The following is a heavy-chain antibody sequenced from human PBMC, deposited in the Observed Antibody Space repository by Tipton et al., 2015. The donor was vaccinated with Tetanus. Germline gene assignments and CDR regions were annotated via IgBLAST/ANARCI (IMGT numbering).Heavy chain of an antibody. CDR1: AFTFSTYA. V-gene: IGHV3-33*06. D-gene: IGHD1-26*01. Sequence: SLRLSCAASAFTFSTYAMNWVRQAPGKGLEWVSVIWFDGSNKYYADSVKGRFTISRDNSKNTLYLEMNSLRAEDTAVHYCAKSRSGSYTDGCDIWGRGTMVIVSS. CDR2: IWFDGSNK. CDR3: AKSRSGSYTDGCDI. J-gene: IGHJ3*02.